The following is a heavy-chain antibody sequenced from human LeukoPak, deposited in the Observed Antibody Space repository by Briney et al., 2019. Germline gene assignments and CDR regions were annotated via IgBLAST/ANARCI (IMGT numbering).Heavy chain of an antibody. J-gene: IGHJ3*02. CDR3: ASEYKYDSSGANAFDI. CDR1: GYTFTSYH. V-gene: IGHV1-2*02. Sequence: EASVKVSCKASGYTFTSYHMHWVRQAPGQGLEWMGWIHPNTGGTKYAQRFQGRVTMTRDTSSSTAYMELSSLRSADTAVYYCASEYKYDSSGANAFDIWGQGTMVTVSS. CDR2: IHPNTGGT. D-gene: IGHD3-22*01.